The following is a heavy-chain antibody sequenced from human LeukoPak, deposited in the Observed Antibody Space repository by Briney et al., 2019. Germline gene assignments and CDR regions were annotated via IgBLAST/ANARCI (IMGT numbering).Heavy chain of an antibody. Sequence: PGGSLRLSCAASTLTFSSYWMSWVRQAPGKGLEWVANIKEDGSEQYYVDSVKGRFTISRDNSKNTLYLQINSLRAEDTAVYYCAKDREGYFDYWGQGTLVTVSS. CDR2: IKEDGSEQ. J-gene: IGHJ4*02. CDR3: AKDREGYFDY. V-gene: IGHV3-7*01. CDR1: TLTFSSYW.